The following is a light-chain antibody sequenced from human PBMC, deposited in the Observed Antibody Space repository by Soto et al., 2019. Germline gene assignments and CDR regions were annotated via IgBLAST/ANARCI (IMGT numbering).Light chain of an antibody. CDR3: SSFTSGGTWV. V-gene: IGLV2-14*03. CDR2: EVN. J-gene: IGLJ3*02. Sequence: QSALTHPASVSGSPGQSVTISCTGNSCDVGAYNHFPWYQLHPGKVPKVMIYEVNNRPSGVSNRFSASKSGNTASLTISWLQAEDEATYYFSSFTSGGTWVFGGGTKLTVL. CDR1: SCDVGAYNH.